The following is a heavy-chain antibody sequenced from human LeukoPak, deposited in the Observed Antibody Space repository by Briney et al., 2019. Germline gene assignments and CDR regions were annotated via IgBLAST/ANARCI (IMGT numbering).Heavy chain of an antibody. V-gene: IGHV3-23*01. D-gene: IGHD5-24*01. J-gene: IGHJ6*02. CDR2: ISGSGGST. Sequence: PGGSLRLSCAASGFTFSSYAMSWVHQAPGKGLEWVSAISGSGGSTYYADSVKGRFTISRDNSKNTLYLQMNSLRAEDTAVYYCAKDVHPVSGDGYTNYYYYGVDVWGQGTTVTVS. CDR1: GFTFSSYA. CDR3: AKDVHPVSGDGYTNYYYYGVDV.